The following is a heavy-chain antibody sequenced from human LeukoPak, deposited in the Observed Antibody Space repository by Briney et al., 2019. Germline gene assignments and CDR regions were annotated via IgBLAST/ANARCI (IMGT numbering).Heavy chain of an antibody. D-gene: IGHD5-12*01. CDR1: GYNFTSYW. V-gene: IGHV5-10-1*01. Sequence: GESLKISCQGSGYNFTSYWITWVRPMPGKGLAWMGRIDPSDSYTNYSTSFPGHVTISADKSITTAYLQWSSVKASDTAMYYCARRRGYDWYNWFDPWGQGTLVTVSS. CDR3: ARRRGYDWYNWFDP. CDR2: IDPSDSYT. J-gene: IGHJ5*02.